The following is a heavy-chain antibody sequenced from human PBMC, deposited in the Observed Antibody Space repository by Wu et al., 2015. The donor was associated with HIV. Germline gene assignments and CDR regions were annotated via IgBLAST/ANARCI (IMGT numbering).Heavy chain of an antibody. V-gene: IGHV1-69*13. CDR2: ITPIFGLG. CDR3: ASPLPPYCRGYNCLDALDI. J-gene: IGHJ3*02. D-gene: IGHD2-15*01. Sequence: QVQLVQSGAEVMKPGSSVKVSCKASGGNFNNYAINWVRQAPGQGLQWMGRITPIFGLGHYAQKFQGRVTITADESTNTAYMEMTGLTSEDTAVYYCASPLPPYCRGYNCLDALDIWGQGTKVTVSS. CDR1: GGNFNNYA.